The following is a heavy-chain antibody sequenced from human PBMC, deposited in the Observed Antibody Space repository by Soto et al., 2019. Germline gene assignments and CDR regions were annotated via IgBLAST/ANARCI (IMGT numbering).Heavy chain of an antibody. V-gene: IGHV3-48*01. D-gene: IGHD2-2*01. CDR2: ISSSSSTI. J-gene: IGHJ5*02. CDR1: GFTFSSYI. Sequence: PGGSLRLSCAASGFTFSSYIMNWVRQAPGKGLEWVSYISSSSSTIYYADSVKGRFTISRDNAKNSLYLQMNSLRAEDTAVYYCARDRGVVVVPAAPNWFDPWGQGTLVTVSS. CDR3: ARDRGVVVVPAAPNWFDP.